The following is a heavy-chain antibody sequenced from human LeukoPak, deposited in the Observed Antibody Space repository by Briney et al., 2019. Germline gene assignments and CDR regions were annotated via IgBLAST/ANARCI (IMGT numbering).Heavy chain of an antibody. Sequence: GGSLRLSCAASGFTFSSYAMSWVRQAPGKGLEWVSAISGSGGSTYYADSVKGRFTISRDNSKNTLYLQMNNLRAEDTAVYYCAKDPADGERGNYFDYWGQGTLVTVSS. D-gene: IGHD4-17*01. V-gene: IGHV3-23*01. CDR1: GFTFSSYA. J-gene: IGHJ4*02. CDR3: AKDPADGERGNYFDY. CDR2: ISGSGGST.